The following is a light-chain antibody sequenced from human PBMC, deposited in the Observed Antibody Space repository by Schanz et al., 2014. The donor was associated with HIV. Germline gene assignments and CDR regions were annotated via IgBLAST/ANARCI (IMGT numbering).Light chain of an antibody. Sequence: QSALTQPASVSGSPGQSITISCTGTSSDVGGYNFVSWYQQHPGKAPKLMIYNVSNRLSGVSDRFSGSKSGNTASLTISGLQAEDEADYYCSSYTSSSTGVFGGGTKLTVL. CDR3: SSYTSSSTGV. CDR2: NVS. CDR1: SSDVGGYNF. J-gene: IGLJ3*02. V-gene: IGLV2-14*03.